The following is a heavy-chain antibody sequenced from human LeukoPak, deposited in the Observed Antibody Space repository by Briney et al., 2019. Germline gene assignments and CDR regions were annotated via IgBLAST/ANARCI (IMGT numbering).Heavy chain of an antibody. CDR3: ARGRWAYCSGGSCPTLRGHIDV. V-gene: IGHV1-8*01. CDR2: MNPNSGNT. CDR1: GYTFTSYD. J-gene: IGHJ6*03. Sequence: SSVKVSCNASGYTFTSYDINWVRQATGQGVEWMGWMNPNSGNTGYAQKFQGRVTMTRNTSISTAYMEVSSLRSEDTAVYYCARGRWAYCSGGSCPTLRGHIDVWAKGTTVTVSS. D-gene: IGHD2-15*01.